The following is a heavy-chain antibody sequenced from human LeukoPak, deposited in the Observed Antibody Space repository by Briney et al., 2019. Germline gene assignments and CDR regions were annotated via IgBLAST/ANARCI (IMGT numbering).Heavy chain of an antibody. D-gene: IGHD2-21*02. CDR3: ARDRVVTTTKDGFDV. CDR2: IYSSGIT. CDR1: GFIVSKNY. Sequence: GGSLRLSCAASGFIVSKNYMSWVRQAPGKGLEWVSVIYSSGITYYADSVKGRFTISRDNSKDTLYLQMNSLRAEDTAVYYCARDRVVTTTKDGFDVWGQGTMVTVSS. J-gene: IGHJ3*01. V-gene: IGHV3-53*01.